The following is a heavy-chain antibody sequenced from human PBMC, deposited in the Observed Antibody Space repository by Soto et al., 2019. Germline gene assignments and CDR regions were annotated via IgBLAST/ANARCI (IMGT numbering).Heavy chain of an antibody. CDR2: INPNSGGT. V-gene: IGHV1-2*02. Sequence: QVQLVQSGAEVKKPGASVKVSCKASGYTFTGYYMHWVRQAXGXGLEWMGWINPNSGGTNYAQKFQGRVTMTRDTSISTAYMELXXLXSXXXAXXXXXXXXXXXXXXPKFWGQGTTVTVSS. CDR3: XXXXXXXXXXPKF. J-gene: IGHJ6*02. CDR1: GYTFTGYY.